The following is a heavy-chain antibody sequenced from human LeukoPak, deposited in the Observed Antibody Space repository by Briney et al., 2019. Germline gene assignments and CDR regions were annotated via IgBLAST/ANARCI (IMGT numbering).Heavy chain of an antibody. CDR3: VTAPGCADY. Sequence: ASVKVSCKASGYTFTDYYIHWVQQAPGKGLEWMGHIYPGDGDTIYSANFQGRLTMTADTSIDTVHMELNTLRSEDTAVYYCVTAPGCADYWGQGTLVTVSS. D-gene: IGHD6-19*01. J-gene: IGHJ4*02. V-gene: IGHV1-69-2*01. CDR2: IYPGDGDT. CDR1: GYTFTDYY.